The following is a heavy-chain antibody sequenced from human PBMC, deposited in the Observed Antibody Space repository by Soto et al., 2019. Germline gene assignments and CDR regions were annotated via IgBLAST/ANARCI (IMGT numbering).Heavy chain of an antibody. CDR2: IKHSGST. V-gene: IGHV4-34*01. CDR1: GGSFSGYY. J-gene: IGHJ4*02. CDR3: ARGRLRWHTTRLTGTQFDS. Sequence: SETLSLTCAVYGGSFSGYYWSWIRQPPGKGLEWIGEIKHSGSTNYNPSLKSRVTISVDTSKNQFSLKLSSVTAADTAVYYCARGRLRWHTTRLTGTQFDSWGQGTPVNVS. D-gene: IGHD4-17*01.